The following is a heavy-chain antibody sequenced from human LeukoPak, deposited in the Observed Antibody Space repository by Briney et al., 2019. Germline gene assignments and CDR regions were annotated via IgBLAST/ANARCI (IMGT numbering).Heavy chain of an antibody. CDR1: GFTFSSYA. D-gene: IGHD3-22*01. Sequence: EAGGSLRLSCAASGFTFSSYAMSWVRQAPGKGLEWVSAISGSGGSTYYADSVKGRFTISRDNSKNTLYLQMNSLRAEDTAVYYCAKHQGYSSGYFLRGWEVPDAFDIWGQGTMVTVSS. CDR3: AKHQGYSSGYFLRGWEVPDAFDI. J-gene: IGHJ3*02. CDR2: ISGSGGST. V-gene: IGHV3-23*01.